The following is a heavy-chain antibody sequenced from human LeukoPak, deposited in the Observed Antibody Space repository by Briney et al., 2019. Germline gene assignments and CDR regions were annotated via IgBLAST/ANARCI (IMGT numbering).Heavy chain of an antibody. CDR2: IYHIGST. Sequence: SETLSLTCNVSGYSISSGHYWAWIRQPPGKGLEWIGSIYHIGSTYNNPSLKSRVTISVDTSKNQFSLHLNSVTAADRALYYCARGLHYYGSGSYYYYMDVWGKGTTVTVSS. D-gene: IGHD3-10*01. CDR1: GYSISSGHY. V-gene: IGHV4-38-2*02. J-gene: IGHJ6*03. CDR3: ARGLHYYGSGSYYYYMDV.